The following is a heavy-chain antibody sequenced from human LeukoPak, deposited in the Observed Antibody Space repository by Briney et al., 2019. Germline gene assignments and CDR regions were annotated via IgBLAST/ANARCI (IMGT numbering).Heavy chain of an antibody. V-gene: IGHV1-18*01. J-gene: IGHJ4*02. CDR2: ISGCNGNT. Sequence: GASVKVSCKASGYIFTNFGISWVRQARGQGLEWMGWISGCNGNTKYVQKFQGRVTMTTDTSTSTAYMELRSLRSDDTAVYYCARDLTHRRNYDHSGYQIVPAFWGQGTLVTVSS. CDR3: ARDLTHRRNYDHSGYQIVPAF. CDR1: GYIFTNFG. D-gene: IGHD3-22*01.